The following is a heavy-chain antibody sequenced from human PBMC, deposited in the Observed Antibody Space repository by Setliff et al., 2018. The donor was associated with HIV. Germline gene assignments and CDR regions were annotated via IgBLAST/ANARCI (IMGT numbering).Heavy chain of an antibody. V-gene: IGHV3-64D*09. CDR3: VTWAFLVNMDV. CDR1: GFTFSSYG. Sequence: PGGSLRLSCSASGFTFSSYGMHWVRQAPGKGLEYVAGISRNGGSTYYADSVKGRFTISRDNSKNTLYLQMSSLRAEDTAVYYCVTWAFLVNMDVWGQGTTVTVSS. J-gene: IGHJ6*02. D-gene: IGHD1-26*01. CDR2: ISRNGGST.